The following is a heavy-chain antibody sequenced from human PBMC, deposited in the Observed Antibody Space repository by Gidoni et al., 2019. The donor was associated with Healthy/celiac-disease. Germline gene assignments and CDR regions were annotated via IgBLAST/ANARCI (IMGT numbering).Heavy chain of an antibody. CDR2: ISGSGGST. Sequence: EVQLLESGGGLVQPGGSLRLSCAASGFTFSSYARSWVRQAPGKGLEWVSAISGSGGSTYYADSVKGRFTISRDNSKNTLYLQMNSLRAEDTAVYYCAKDREKQLVPDWFDPWGQGTLVTVSS. CDR1: GFTFSSYA. J-gene: IGHJ5*02. CDR3: AKDREKQLVPDWFDP. V-gene: IGHV3-23*01. D-gene: IGHD6-13*01.